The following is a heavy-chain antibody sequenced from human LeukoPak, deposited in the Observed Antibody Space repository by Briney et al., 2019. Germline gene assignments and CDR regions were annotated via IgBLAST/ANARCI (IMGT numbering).Heavy chain of an antibody. J-gene: IGHJ4*02. CDR2: IQYSGST. Sequence: SETLYLTCTVSGGSISSYHWSWIRQSPGKGLEWMGYIQYSGSTNRNPSLKSRVTISVDTSKNQFSLKLSSVTAADTAVYYCASLIYDSSGYYFDKWGQGTLVTVSS. CDR3: ASLIYDSSGYYFDK. CDR1: GGSISSYH. D-gene: IGHD3-22*01. V-gene: IGHV4-59*08.